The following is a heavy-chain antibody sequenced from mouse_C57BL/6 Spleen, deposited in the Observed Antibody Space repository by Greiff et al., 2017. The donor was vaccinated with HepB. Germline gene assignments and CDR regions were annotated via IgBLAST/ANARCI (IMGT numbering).Heavy chain of an antibody. Sequence: QVQLKQPGAELVKPGASVKLSCKASGYTFTSYWMHWVKQRPGQGLEWIGMIHPNSGSTNYNEKFKSKATLTVDKSSSTAYMQLSSLTSEDSAVYYCAREKSNWDGGYFDYWGQGTTLTVSS. CDR1: GYTFTSYW. J-gene: IGHJ2*01. CDR3: AREKSNWDGGYFDY. CDR2: IHPNSGST. D-gene: IGHD4-1*01. V-gene: IGHV1-64*01.